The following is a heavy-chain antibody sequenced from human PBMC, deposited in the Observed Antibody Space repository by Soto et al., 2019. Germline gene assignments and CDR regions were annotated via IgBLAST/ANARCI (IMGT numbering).Heavy chain of an antibody. CDR1: GGSFSGYY. D-gene: IGHD3-10*01. CDR2: INHSGST. Sequence: QVQLQQWGAGLLKPSETLSLTCAVYGGSFSGYYWSWIRQPPGKGLEWIGEINHSGSTNYNPSLKSRVTISVDTSKNQFSLKLSSVTAADTAVYYCATSMVRGVITSLSFDPWGQGTLVTVSS. V-gene: IGHV4-34*01. CDR3: ATSMVRGVITSLSFDP. J-gene: IGHJ5*02.